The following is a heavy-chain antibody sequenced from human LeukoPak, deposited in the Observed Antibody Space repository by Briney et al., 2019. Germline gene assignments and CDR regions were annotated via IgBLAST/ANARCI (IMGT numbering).Heavy chain of an antibody. CDR3: ARVGSVVRGISFDY. V-gene: IGHV4-34*01. J-gene: IGHJ4*02. D-gene: IGHD3-10*01. Sequence: PSETLSLTCAVYGGSFSGYYWSWIRQPPGKGLEWIGEINHSGSTNYNPSRKSRVTISVDTSKNQFSLKLSSVTAADTAVYYCARVGSVVRGISFDYWGQGTLVTVSS. CDR1: GGSFSGYY. CDR2: INHSGST.